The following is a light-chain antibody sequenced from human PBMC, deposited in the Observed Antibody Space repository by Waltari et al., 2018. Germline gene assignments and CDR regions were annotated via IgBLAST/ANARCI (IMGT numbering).Light chain of an antibody. Sequence: SYEVTQPPSMSVSPGQTASITCSGDKLADRYVYWYQKNSGQSPVLVMYRDKMRPSGIPERFCGSNSGNTATLTISGTQPMDEADYYCQAWDSGTVVFGGGTKLTVL. CDR3: QAWDSGTVV. CDR2: RDK. CDR1: KLADRY. V-gene: IGLV3-1*01. J-gene: IGLJ2*01.